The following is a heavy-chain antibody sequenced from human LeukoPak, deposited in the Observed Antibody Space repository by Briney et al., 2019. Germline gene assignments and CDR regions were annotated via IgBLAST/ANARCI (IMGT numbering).Heavy chain of an antibody. CDR3: AKDGLRWNDGDY. V-gene: IGHV3-7*03. CDR1: GFTFSSYS. D-gene: IGHD1-1*01. CDR2: IKQDGSEK. Sequence: PGGSLRLSCAASGFTFSSYSMNWVRQAPGKGLEWVANIKQDGSEKYYVDSVKGRFTISRDNAKNSLYLQMNSLRAEDTAVYYCAKDGLRWNDGDYWGQGTLVTVSS. J-gene: IGHJ4*02.